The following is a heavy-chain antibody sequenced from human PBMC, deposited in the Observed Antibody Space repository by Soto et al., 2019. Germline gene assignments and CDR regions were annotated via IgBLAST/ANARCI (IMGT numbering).Heavy chain of an antibody. CDR2: IYYTGST. CDR1: GGSISSYY. J-gene: IGHJ2*01. V-gene: IGHV4-59*01. CDR3: AIFNWYFDI. Sequence: SETLSLTCTVSGGSISSYYWSWIRQPPGKGLEWIGYIYYTGSTNYNPSLKSRVTISVDTSKNQFSLQLSSVTAADTAVYYCAIFNWYFDIRGRGTLFTVPS.